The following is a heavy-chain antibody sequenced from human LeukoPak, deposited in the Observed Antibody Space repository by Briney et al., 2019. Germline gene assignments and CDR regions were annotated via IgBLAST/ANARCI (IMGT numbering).Heavy chain of an antibody. CDR2: ISYDGSNK. V-gene: IGHV3-30*18. CDR3: AKVSVRYYFDY. CDR1: GFTFSNYG. J-gene: IGHJ4*02. D-gene: IGHD3-22*01. Sequence: GGSLRLSCAASGFTFSNYGMHWVRQAPGKGLEWVAVISYDGSNKYYGDSVKGRFTISRDNSKNTLYLQMNSLRAEDTAVYYCAKVSVRYYFDYWGQGTLVTVSS.